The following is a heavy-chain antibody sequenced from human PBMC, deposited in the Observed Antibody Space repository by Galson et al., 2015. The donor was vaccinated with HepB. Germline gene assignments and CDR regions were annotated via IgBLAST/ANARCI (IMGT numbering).Heavy chain of an antibody. Sequence: SVKVSCKASGYTFTSYGISWVRQAPGQGLEWMGWISAYNGNTNYAQKLQGRVTITADKSTSTAYMELSSLRSDDTAVYYCAVVPAADGDLNDYWGQGTLVTVSS. D-gene: IGHD2-2*01. J-gene: IGHJ4*02. CDR2: ISAYNGNT. V-gene: IGHV1-18*01. CDR1: GYTFTSYG. CDR3: AVVPAADGDLNDY.